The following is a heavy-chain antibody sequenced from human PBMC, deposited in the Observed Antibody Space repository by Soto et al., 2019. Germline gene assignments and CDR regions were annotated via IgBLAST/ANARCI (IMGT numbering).Heavy chain of an antibody. CDR3: ARIPRTPETYSSGWFDY. CDR1: GFSLSTSGMC. CDR2: IDWDDDK. Sequence: VSGPTLVNPTQTLTLTCTFSGFSLSTSGMCVSWIRQPPGKALEWLALIDWDDDKYYSTSLKTRLTISKDTSKNQVVLTMTNMDPVDTATYYCARIPRTPETYSSGWFDYWGQGTLVTVSS. J-gene: IGHJ4*02. D-gene: IGHD6-19*01. V-gene: IGHV2-70*01.